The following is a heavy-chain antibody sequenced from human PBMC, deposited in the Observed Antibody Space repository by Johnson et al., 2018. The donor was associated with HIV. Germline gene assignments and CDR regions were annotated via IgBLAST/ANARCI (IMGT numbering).Heavy chain of an antibody. D-gene: IGHD1-7*01. J-gene: IGHJ3*02. CDR2: ISGSGGST. Sequence: VQLVESGGGLVQPGGSLRLSCAASGFTFSSYAMSWVRQAPGKGLEWVSAISGSGGSTYYADSVKGRFTISRDDSKNTLYLQMNSLKTEDTAVYYCTTSELPLAFDIWGQGTMVTVSS. CDR3: TTSELPLAFDI. CDR1: GFTFSSYA. V-gene: IGHV3-23*04.